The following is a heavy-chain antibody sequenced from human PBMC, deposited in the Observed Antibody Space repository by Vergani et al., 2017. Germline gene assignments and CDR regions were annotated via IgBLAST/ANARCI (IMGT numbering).Heavy chain of an antibody. CDR1: GYTFTSYG. Sequence: QVQLVQSGAEVKKPGASVKVSCKASGYTFTSYGISWVRQAPGQGLEWMGWISAYNGNTNYAQKLQGRVTMTTDTSTSTAYMELRSLRSDDTAVYYCARESDWLAARVLIYYYYGMDVWGQGTTVTVSS. D-gene: IGHD6-6*01. J-gene: IGHJ6*02. CDR3: ARESDWLAARVLIYYYYGMDV. V-gene: IGHV1-18*04. CDR2: ISAYNGNT.